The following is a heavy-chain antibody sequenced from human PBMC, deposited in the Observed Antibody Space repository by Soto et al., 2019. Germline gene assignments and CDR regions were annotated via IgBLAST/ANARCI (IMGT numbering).Heavy chain of an antibody. V-gene: IGHV3-48*03. J-gene: IGHJ4*02. D-gene: IGHD1-1*01. Sequence: EVQLVESGGVLVQPGESLRLSCAASGFPFSSYEMNWVRQAPGKGLEWVAYISSGGGNIYYADSVKGRFTITGDDSKNTVYLQMHSLRVEDTAVYYCAKWNGYGDFWGQGTLVTVSS. CDR3: AKWNGYGDF. CDR2: ISSGGGNI. CDR1: GFPFSSYE.